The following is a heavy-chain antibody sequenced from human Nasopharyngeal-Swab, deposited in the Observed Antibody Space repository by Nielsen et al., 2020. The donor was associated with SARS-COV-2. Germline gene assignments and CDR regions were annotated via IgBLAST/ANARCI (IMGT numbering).Heavy chain of an antibody. CDR1: GGSFSGYY. D-gene: IGHD6-6*01. V-gene: IGHV4-34*01. CDR3: ARGKYRRAFDI. Sequence: SETLSLTCAVYGGSFSGYYWTWIRQPPGKGLEWIGEINRSGSANYNPSLEGRVTISVDTSKNQFSLKLSSVTAADTAVYYCARGKYRRAFDIWGQGTMVTVSS. J-gene: IGHJ3*02. CDR2: INRSGSA.